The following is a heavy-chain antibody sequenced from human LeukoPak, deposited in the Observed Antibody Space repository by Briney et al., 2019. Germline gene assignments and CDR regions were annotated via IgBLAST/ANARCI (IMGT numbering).Heavy chain of an antibody. J-gene: IGHJ4*02. CDR1: GYTFTSYA. CDR2: ITTHNGNT. D-gene: IGHD3-10*01. V-gene: IGHV1-18*01. CDR3: ARHYLWGSGSYYLDY. Sequence: ASVKVSCKAPGYTFTSYAMHWVRQTPGQGLEWMGWITTHNGNTKYAQNLQGRVTVTTDTSTSTAYMELRSLRSDDTAVYYCARHYLWGSGSYYLDYWGQGTLVTVSS.